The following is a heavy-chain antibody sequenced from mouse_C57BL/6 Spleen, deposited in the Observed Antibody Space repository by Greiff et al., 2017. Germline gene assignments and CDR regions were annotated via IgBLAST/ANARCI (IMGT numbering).Heavy chain of an antibody. CDR3: ASTVVATDAMYY. V-gene: IGHV1-26*01. CDR2: INPNNGGT. D-gene: IGHD1-1*01. CDR1: GYTFTDYY. J-gene: IGHJ4*01. Sequence: EVQLQQSGPELVKPGASVKISCKASGYTFTDYYMNWVKQSHGKSLEWIGDINPNNGGTSYNQKFKGKATLTVDKSSSTAYMELRSLTSEDSAVYYCASTVVATDAMYYWGQGTSVTVSS.